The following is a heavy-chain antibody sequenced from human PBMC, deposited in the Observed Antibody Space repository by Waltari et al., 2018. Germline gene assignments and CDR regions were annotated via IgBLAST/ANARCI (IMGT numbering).Heavy chain of an antibody. CDR1: GGSISSSSYY. CDR2: IYYSGST. D-gene: IGHD3-9*01. Sequence: QLQLQESGPGLVKPSETLSLTYTVSGGSISSSSYYWGWIRQPPGKGLEWIGSIYYSGSTYYNPSLKRRVTISVDTSKNQFSLKLSSVTAADTAVYYCARRSGYEEFDYWGQGTLVTVSS. V-gene: IGHV4-39*01. J-gene: IGHJ4*02. CDR3: ARRSGYEEFDY.